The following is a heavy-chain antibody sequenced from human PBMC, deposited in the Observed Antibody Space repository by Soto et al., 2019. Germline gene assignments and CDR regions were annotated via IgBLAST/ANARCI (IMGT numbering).Heavy chain of an antibody. Sequence: SLRLSCAASGFTFSSYVMHWVRQAPGKGLEWVAVISYDGSNKYYADSVKGRFTISRDNSKNTLYLQMNSLRAEDTAVYYCAKSRSRPYDSSGYYYANDYWGQGTLVTVSS. CDR1: GFTFSSYV. V-gene: IGHV3-30*18. CDR3: AKSRSRPYDSSGYYYANDY. CDR2: ISYDGSNK. J-gene: IGHJ4*02. D-gene: IGHD3-22*01.